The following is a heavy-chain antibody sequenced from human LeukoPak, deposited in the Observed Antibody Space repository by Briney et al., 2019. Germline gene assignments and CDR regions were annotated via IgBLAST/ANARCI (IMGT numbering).Heavy chain of an antibody. CDR2: INQDGIEK. D-gene: IGHD3-9*01. CDR3: VRDPRPQYDILPGQPAYFDY. CDR1: GFSFSSYR. Sequence: GGSLRLSCAASGFSFSSYRMGWVRQAPGKGLEWVANINQDGIEKYYVDSLKGRFTISRDNSKNTVFLQMTDLRPEDTAFYYCVRDPRPQYDILPGQPAYFDYWGQGALVTVAS. V-gene: IGHV3-7*03. J-gene: IGHJ4*02.